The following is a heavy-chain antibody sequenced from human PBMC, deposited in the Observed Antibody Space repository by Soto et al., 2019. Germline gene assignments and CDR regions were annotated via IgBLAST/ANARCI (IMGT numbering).Heavy chain of an antibody. CDR2: IFSNDEK. CDR1: GVSLNDGKMG. V-gene: IGHV2-26*01. CDR3: ARTRRSSDSFGPNYSYYYGMDV. D-gene: IGHD2-15*01. Sequence: QVTLKESGPVLVRPTETLTLTCAVSGVSLNDGKMGGTWIRQAPGKALEWLAHIFSNDEKSRSKSLKSRLATSADTSKSQLVLSMTNMGPVEASTSSCARTRRSSDSFGPNYSYYYGMDVWGQGTTVTVSS. J-gene: IGHJ6*02.